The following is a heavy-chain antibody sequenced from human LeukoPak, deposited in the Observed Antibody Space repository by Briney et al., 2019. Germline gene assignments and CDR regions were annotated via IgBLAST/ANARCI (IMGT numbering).Heavy chain of an antibody. CDR1: GFTFSESW. CDR3: AKGKRYPDY. CDR2: LNLDGSDK. Sequence: GGSLRLSCVVSGFTFSESWMSWVRQAPGKGLGWVASLNLDGSDKYYVDSVKGRFTISRGNAKNSLYLQMDSLRVEDTAVYYCAKGKRYPDYWGQGTLVTVSS. J-gene: IGHJ4*02. D-gene: IGHD1-1*01. V-gene: IGHV3-7*03.